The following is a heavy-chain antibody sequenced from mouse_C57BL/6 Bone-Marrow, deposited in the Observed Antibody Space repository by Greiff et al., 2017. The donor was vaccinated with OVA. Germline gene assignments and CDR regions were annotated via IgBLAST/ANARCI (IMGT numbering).Heavy chain of an antibody. J-gene: IGHJ4*01. CDR2: INPYNGGT. CDR3: ARRIYYDYDDGYYYAMDY. CDR1: GYTFTDYY. D-gene: IGHD2-4*01. Sequence: EVQLQQSGPVLVKPGASVKMSCKASGYTFTDYYMNWVKQSHGKSLEWIGVINPYNGGTSYNQKFKGKATLTVDKSSSTAYMELNSLTSEDSAVYYCARRIYYDYDDGYYYAMDYWGQGTSVTVSS. V-gene: IGHV1-19*01.